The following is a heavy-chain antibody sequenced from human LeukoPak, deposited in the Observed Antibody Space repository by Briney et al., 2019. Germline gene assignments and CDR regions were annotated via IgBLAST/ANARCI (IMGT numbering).Heavy chain of an antibody. V-gene: IGHV1-18*01. CDR3: AREWRYCSSTSCYALGY. CDR2: ISAYNGNT. D-gene: IGHD2-2*01. CDR1: GYTFTSYG. J-gene: IGHJ4*02. Sequence: ASVKVSCKASGYTFTSYGISWVRQAPGQGLEWMGWISAYNGNTNYAQKLQGRVTMTTDTSTSTAYMELRSLRSDDTAVYYCAREWRYCSSTSCYALGYWGQGTLVTVSS.